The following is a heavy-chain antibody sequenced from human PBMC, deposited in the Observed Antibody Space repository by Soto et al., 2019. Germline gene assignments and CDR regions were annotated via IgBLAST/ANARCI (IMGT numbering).Heavy chain of an antibody. CDR3: AKLKRLTAAGYFDY. J-gene: IGHJ4*02. Sequence: EVQLLESGGGLAQPGGSLSLFCAASGFTFKYYAMTWVRQAPGKGLEWVSGISGSGNRTYYVDSVKGRFTISRDNSNNTLYLQMDSLKTEDSAVYYCAKLKRLTAAGYFDYWGQGILVSVSS. CDR1: GFTFKYYA. D-gene: IGHD6-13*01. CDR2: ISGSGNRT. V-gene: IGHV3-23*01.